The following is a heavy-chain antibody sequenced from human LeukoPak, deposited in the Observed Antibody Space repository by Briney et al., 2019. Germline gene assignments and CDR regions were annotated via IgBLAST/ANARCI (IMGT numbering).Heavy chain of an antibody. CDR3: AKANHCFDY. V-gene: IGHV3-7*01. CDR2: IKHDGSDT. J-gene: IGHJ4*02. CDR1: GFTFSVYW. Sequence: PGGSLRPSCAPSGFTFSVYWMSWVRQAPGKWLEWVAYIKHDGSDTYYVDSVKGRLTISKDNAKNSMYLQMNSLRDEDSAVYYCAKANHCFDYWGQGTLVTVSS.